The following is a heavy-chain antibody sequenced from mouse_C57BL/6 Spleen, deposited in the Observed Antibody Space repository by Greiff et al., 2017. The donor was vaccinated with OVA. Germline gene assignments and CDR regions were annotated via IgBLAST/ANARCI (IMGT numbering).Heavy chain of an antibody. J-gene: IGHJ4*01. CDR2: ISSGGSYT. Sequence: VQLKESGGDLVKPGGSLKLSCAASGFTFSSYGMSWVRQTPDKRLEWVATISSGGSYTYYPDSVKGRFTISRDNAKNTLYLQMSSLKSEDTAMYYCADLGGAMDYWGQGTSVTVSS. V-gene: IGHV5-6*01. CDR1: GFTFSSYG. D-gene: IGHD3-1*01. CDR3: ADLGGAMDY.